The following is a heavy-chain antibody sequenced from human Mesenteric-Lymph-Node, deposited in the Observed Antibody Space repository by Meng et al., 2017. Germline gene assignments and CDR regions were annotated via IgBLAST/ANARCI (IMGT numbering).Heavy chain of an antibody. CDR2: IYYSGST. Sequence: LPVPGRGLVKPSVTLSLTATGSGCSISSSNSYWGWIRQPPGKGLEWIGTIYYSGSTSYNPSLKSRVTISVDTSKNQFSLKLSSVTAADTAVYYCARRPTGIDYWGQGTLVTVSS. V-gene: IGHV4-39*01. J-gene: IGHJ4*02. CDR1: GCSISSSNSY. D-gene: IGHD2-8*02. CDR3: ARRPTGIDY.